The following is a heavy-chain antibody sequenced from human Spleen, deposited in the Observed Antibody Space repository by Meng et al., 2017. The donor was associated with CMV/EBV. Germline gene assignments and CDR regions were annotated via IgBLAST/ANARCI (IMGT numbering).Heavy chain of an antibody. CDR1: GGTFSSYA. CDR3: ARVDWDYYGMDV. Sequence: SVKVSCKASGGTFSSYAISWVRQAPGQGLEWMGGIIPILGIANYAQKFQGRVTITADKSTSTAYMELRSLRSDDTAVYYCARVDWDYYGMDVWGQGTTVTVSS. V-gene: IGHV1-69*10. D-gene: IGHD3-9*01. J-gene: IGHJ6*02. CDR2: IIPILGIA.